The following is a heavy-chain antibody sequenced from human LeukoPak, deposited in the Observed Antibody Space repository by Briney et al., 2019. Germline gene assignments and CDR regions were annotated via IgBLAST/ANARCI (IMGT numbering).Heavy chain of an antibody. Sequence: SGGSLRLSCAASGFTFSSYSMNWVRQAPGKGLEWVSSISSSSSYIYYADSVKGRFTISRDNAKNSLYLQMSSLRAEDTAVYYCARDLPDFWSGYYTSYYYYGMDVWGQGTTVTVSS. CDR1: GFTFSSYS. D-gene: IGHD3-3*01. V-gene: IGHV3-21*01. CDR2: ISSSSSYI. J-gene: IGHJ6*02. CDR3: ARDLPDFWSGYYTSYYYYGMDV.